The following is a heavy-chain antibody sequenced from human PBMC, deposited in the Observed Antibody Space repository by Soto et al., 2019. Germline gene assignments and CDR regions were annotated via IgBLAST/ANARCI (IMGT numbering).Heavy chain of an antibody. CDR2: ITSSGGTI. V-gene: IGHV3-11*01. J-gene: IGHJ5*02. CDR1: GFTFSDYY. CDR3: ARGGPYYYDPNRFDP. Sequence: GGSLRLSCAASGFTFSDYYMSWIRQPPGRGLEWISYITSSGGTIYYADSVQGRFTISRDNAKNSLYLQINGLRAEDTAVYYCARGGPYYYDPNRFDPWGQGTLVTVSS. D-gene: IGHD3-22*01.